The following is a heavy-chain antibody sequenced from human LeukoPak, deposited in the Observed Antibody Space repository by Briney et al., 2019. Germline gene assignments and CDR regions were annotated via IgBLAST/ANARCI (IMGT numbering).Heavy chain of an antibody. Sequence: SVKVSCKASGYALTTYGISWVRQAPGQGLEWLGWISAYNGNTNYAQKLQGRVTMTTDTSTSTAYMELRSLRSDDTAVYYCARTEGVGSTFDYWGQGTLVTVSS. D-gene: IGHD1-26*01. J-gene: IGHJ4*02. CDR2: ISAYNGNT. V-gene: IGHV1-18*01. CDR1: GYALTTYG. CDR3: ARTEGVGSTFDY.